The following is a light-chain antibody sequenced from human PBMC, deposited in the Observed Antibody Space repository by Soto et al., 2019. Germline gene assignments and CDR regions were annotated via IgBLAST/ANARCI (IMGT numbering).Light chain of an antibody. CDR2: DNS. CDR3: ATWDTSLGAVL. V-gene: IGLV1-51*01. Sequence: QYVLTQPPSVSAAPGQKVTISCSGGVSDIGNNYVSWYQQLPGSAPKLLIYDNSKRPSGIPDRFFGSKSGTSATLGIPRLQTGDEADYYCATWDTSLGAVLFGGGTKLTVL. CDR1: VSDIGNNY. J-gene: IGLJ2*01.